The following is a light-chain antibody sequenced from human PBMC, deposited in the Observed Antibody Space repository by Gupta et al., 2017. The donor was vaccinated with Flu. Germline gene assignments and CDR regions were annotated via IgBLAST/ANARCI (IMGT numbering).Light chain of an antibody. CDR1: IDEVGTYNF. V-gene: IGLV2-8*01. CDR2: DVT. Sequence: SALTQPPSASGSPFQSVTISCIGTIDEVGTYNFVSWFHHHPGKAHKLIIYDVTKRPSGVPDRLSGSKSGNTAFLTVSGLQDEDEADYYCDSYAGNNKRIFGTGTKVTVL. J-gene: IGLJ1*01. CDR3: DSYAGNNKRI.